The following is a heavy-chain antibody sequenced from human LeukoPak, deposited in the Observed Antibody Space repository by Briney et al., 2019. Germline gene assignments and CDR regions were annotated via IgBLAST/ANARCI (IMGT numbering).Heavy chain of an antibody. J-gene: IGHJ6*03. V-gene: IGHV3-30*02. CDR3: AKDNEDRDYDILTGYPSYYYYIDV. Sequence: GGSLRLSCAASGFTFTTYGMQWVRQAPGKGVEWVAFIQSDGSKIYYADSVKGRFTISRDNSKNTLYLQMNSLRPEDTAMYYCAKDNEDRDYDILTGYPSYYYYIDVWGKGTAVTISS. CDR1: GFTFTTYG. D-gene: IGHD3-9*01. CDR2: IQSDGSKI.